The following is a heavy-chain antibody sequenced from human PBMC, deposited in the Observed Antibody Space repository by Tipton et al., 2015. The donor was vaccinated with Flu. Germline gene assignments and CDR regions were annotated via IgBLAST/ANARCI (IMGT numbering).Heavy chain of an antibody. CDR1: GGSISGYY. CDR3: ARGSGSGTYVIFDS. V-gene: IGHV4-4*07. Sequence: TLSLTCTVSGGSISGYYWSWIRQPPGKRLECLGRIYSSGNTYYSPSFKSRLTMSIDTSKKQFSLNLSSVTAADTAVYYCARGSGSGTYVIFDSWGQGTLVTVSS. CDR2: IYSSGNT. J-gene: IGHJ4*02. D-gene: IGHD3-10*01.